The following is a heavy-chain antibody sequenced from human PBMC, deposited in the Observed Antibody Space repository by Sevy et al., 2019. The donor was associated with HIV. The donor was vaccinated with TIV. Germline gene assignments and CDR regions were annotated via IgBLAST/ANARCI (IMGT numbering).Heavy chain of an antibody. J-gene: IGHJ5*02. CDR2: ISAYNGNT. Sequence: ASVKVSCKASGYTFTSYGISWVRQAPGQGLEWMGWISAYNGNTNYAQKLQGRVTMTTDTSTSTAYMELRSLRSDDTAVYCCARDHCSSTSCRGGWFDPWGQGTLVTVSS. V-gene: IGHV1-18*01. D-gene: IGHD2-2*01. CDR3: ARDHCSSTSCRGGWFDP. CDR1: GYTFTSYG.